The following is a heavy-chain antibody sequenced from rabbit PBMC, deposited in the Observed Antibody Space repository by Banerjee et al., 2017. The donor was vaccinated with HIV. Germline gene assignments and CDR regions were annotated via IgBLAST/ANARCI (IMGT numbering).Heavy chain of an antibody. D-gene: IGHD4-1*01. V-gene: IGHV1S40*01. J-gene: IGHJ4*01. Sequence: QSLEESGGDLVKPGASLTLTCTASGFSFSSSYYMCWVRQAPGKGLEWIACIDAGISGSTYYASWAKGRFTISKTSSTTVTLQMTSLTAADTATYFCARSGWGLIYNYYFNFWGQGTLVTVS. CDR1: GFSFSSSYY. CDR2: IDAGISGST. CDR3: ARSGWGLIYNYYFNF.